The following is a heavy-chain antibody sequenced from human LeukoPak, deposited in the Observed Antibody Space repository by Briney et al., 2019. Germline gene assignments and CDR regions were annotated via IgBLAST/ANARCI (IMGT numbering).Heavy chain of an antibody. CDR1: GGSISSSTYY. J-gene: IGHJ3*02. CDR2: IYYSGST. CDR3: AKTYSRIWYEAFDI. Sequence: KPSETLSLTCTVSGGSISSSTYYWGWIRQPPGKGLEWIGNIYYSGSTYYNPSLKSRVTISVDTSKNQFSLKLSSVTAADTAVYYCAKTYSRIWYEAFDIWGRGTMVTVSS. V-gene: IGHV4-39*01. D-gene: IGHD6-13*01.